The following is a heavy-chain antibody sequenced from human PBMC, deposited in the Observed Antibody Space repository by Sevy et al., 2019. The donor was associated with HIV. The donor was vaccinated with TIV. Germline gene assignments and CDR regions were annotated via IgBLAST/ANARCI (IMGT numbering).Heavy chain of an antibody. CDR1: GFTFGDYA. D-gene: IGHD3-3*01. Sequence: GGSLRLSCTASGFTFGDYAMSWFRQAPGKGLEWVGFIRSKAYGGTTEYAASVKGRFTISRDDSKSIAYLQMNSLKTEYTAVYYCTRPATRYYDFWSGYYDYGMDVWGQGTTVTVSS. V-gene: IGHV3-49*03. CDR2: IRSKAYGGTT. CDR3: TRPATRYYDFWSGYYDYGMDV. J-gene: IGHJ6*02.